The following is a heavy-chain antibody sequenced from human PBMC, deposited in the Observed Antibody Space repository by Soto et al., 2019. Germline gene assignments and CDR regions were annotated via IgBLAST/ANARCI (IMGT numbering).Heavy chain of an antibody. J-gene: IGHJ4*02. D-gene: IGHD3-10*01. CDR2: INHSGST. Sequence: VQLQQWGAGLLKPSETLSLTCAVYGGSFSGYYWSWIRQPPGKGLEWIGEINHSGSTNYNPSLKSRVTISVDTSKNQFSLKLSSVTAADTAVYYCARAIGYGSGSYWGYWGQGTLVTVSS. CDR3: ARAIGYGSGSYWGY. V-gene: IGHV4-34*01. CDR1: GGSFSGYY.